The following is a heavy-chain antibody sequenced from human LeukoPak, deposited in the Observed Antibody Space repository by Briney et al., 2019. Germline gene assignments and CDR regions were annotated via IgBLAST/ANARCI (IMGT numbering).Heavy chain of an antibody. J-gene: IGHJ5*02. D-gene: IGHD2-2*01. V-gene: IGHV1-2*02. Sequence: GASVKVSCKASGHTFTGYYMNWVRQAPGQGLEWMGWINPNSGGTNYAQKFQGRVTMTRDTSISTAYMELSRLRSDDTAVYYCARDEDCSSTSCSRRFDPWGQGTLVTVSS. CDR2: INPNSGGT. CDR3: ARDEDCSSTSCSRRFDP. CDR1: GHTFTGYY.